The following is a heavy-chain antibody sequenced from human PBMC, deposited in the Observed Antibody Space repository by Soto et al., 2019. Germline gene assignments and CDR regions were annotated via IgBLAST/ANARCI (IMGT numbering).Heavy chain of an antibody. D-gene: IGHD2-15*01. Sequence: EVQLLESGGGLVQPGGSLRLSCAASGFTFFSYAMTWVRQAPGRGLEWVSGISGSGGSTDYAVSVKGRLTISRDNSKNTLDLQMNSLRAEDTVVYFWATPIGKEHCSGGSCYSGGDYWGQGTLVTVSS. J-gene: IGHJ4*02. CDR3: ATPIGKEHCSGGSCYSGGDY. V-gene: IGHV3-23*01. CDR2: ISGSGGST. CDR1: GFTFFSYA.